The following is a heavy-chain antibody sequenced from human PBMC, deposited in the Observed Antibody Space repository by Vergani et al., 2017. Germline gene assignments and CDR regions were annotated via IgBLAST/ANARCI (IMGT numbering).Heavy chain of an antibody. CDR3: TKGSSGYTGYFFDY. CDR1: GITFWKFG. J-gene: IGHJ4*01. Sequence: EVDLVESGGGLAQPGGSLRLSCEASGITFWKFGMHWVRQGPGKGLEWVSGISWNSGAVDYADSVRGRFTISRDNAKNSLFLEMNSLRFEDTAVYFCTKGSSGYTGYFFDYWGQGNLANVSS. V-gene: IGHV3-9*01. D-gene: IGHD2-15*01. CDR2: ISWNSGAV.